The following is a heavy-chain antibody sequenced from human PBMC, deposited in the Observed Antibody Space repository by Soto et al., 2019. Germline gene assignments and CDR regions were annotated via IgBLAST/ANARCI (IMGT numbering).Heavy chain of an antibody. J-gene: IGHJ3*02. Sequence: QVQLVQSGAEVKKPGASVKVSCKPSGYTFTSYGISWVRQTPGQGLEWMGWNSAYNGKTNSAQKLQGRVTMTPVTTTSTAYMELRSLSSYDTAVYYCAGEAEYSSGGYSACDTWGQGTMVTVSS. CDR1: GYTFTSYG. V-gene: IGHV1-18*01. CDR2: NSAYNGKT. CDR3: AGEAEYSSGGYSACDT. D-gene: IGHD6-19*01.